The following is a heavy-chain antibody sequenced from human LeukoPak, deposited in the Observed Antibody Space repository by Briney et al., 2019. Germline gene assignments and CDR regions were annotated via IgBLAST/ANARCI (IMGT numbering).Heavy chain of an antibody. D-gene: IGHD6-6*01. CDR1: GGSISGYY. Sequence: SETLSLTCTVSGGSISGYYRSGIRQPPGKGLEWIGYIYYRGSTNYNPSLKSRVTTSLDTSKSQFSLKVSSVTAADTAVYYCARFDSSSLGGFDYWGQGTLVTVSS. J-gene: IGHJ4*02. V-gene: IGHV4-59*01. CDR3: ARFDSSSLGGFDY. CDR2: IYYRGST.